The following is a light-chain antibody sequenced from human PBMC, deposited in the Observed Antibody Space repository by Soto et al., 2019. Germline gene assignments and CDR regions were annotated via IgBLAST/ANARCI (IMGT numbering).Light chain of an antibody. CDR2: DAS. V-gene: IGKV1-5*01. CDR3: QEYKTYT. CDR1: QSISDW. J-gene: IGKJ2*01. Sequence: DIQLTQSPSTLSGYVGDRVNMTCRASQSISDWLAWYQQKPGKAPELLISDASTLATGVPSRFSGSGSGTEFTLTISSLQTDDSATYFCQEYKTYTFGPGTKVDIK.